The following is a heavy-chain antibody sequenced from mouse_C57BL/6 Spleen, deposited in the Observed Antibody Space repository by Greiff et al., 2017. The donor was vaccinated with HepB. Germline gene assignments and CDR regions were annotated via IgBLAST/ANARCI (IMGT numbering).Heavy chain of an antibody. V-gene: IGHV5-16*01. CDR2: INYDGSST. D-gene: IGHD1-1*01. Sequence: EVQVVESEGGLVQPGSSMKLSCTASGFTFSDYYMAWVRQVPEKGLEWVANINYDGSSTYYLDSLKSRFIISRDNAKNILYLQMSSLKSEDTATYYCARFTTVVAKGYYFDDWGQGTTLTVSS. CDR3: ARFTTVVAKGYYFDD. J-gene: IGHJ2*01. CDR1: GFTFSDYY.